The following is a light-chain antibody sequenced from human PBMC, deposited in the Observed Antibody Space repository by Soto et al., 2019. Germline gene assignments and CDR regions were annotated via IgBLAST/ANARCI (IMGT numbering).Light chain of an antibody. V-gene: IGKV3-15*01. J-gene: IGKJ1*01. CDR3: LHYNNWPPWT. CDR1: QGIGIT. Sequence: IVMTQSPATLSVSPGERVTLSCRASQGIGITLAWYQQKPGQTPRLLIYGASTRATGIPARFSGSGSGTEFTLTINSLQSEDSAVYYCLHYNNWPPWTFGQGTKVEI. CDR2: GAS.